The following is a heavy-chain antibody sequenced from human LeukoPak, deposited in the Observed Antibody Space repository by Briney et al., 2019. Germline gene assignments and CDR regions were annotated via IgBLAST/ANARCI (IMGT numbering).Heavy chain of an antibody. CDR3: ARQYDFWSGYHDY. J-gene: IGHJ4*02. CDR1: GYSFTSYW. Sequence: GESLKISCKGSGYSFTSYWIGWVRQMPGKGLEWMGIVYPGDSDIRYSPSFQGQVTISADKSISTAYLQWSSLKASDTAMYYCARQYDFWSGYHDYWGQGTLVTVSS. D-gene: IGHD3-3*01. V-gene: IGHV5-51*01. CDR2: VYPGDSDI.